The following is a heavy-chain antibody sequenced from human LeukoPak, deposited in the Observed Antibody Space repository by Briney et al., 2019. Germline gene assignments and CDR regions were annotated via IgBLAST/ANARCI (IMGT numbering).Heavy chain of an antibody. CDR3: AREQIVGAHFQH. V-gene: IGHV3-21*01. CDR2: ISSSSSYI. Sequence: PGGSLRLSCAASGFTFSSYSMNWVRQAPGKGLEWVSYISSSSSYIYYADSVKGRFTIFRETDKNSPYQQMNSMRAEDTAEYYCAREQIVGAHFQHWGQGTLVTVSS. CDR1: GFTFSSYS. J-gene: IGHJ1*01. D-gene: IGHD1-26*01.